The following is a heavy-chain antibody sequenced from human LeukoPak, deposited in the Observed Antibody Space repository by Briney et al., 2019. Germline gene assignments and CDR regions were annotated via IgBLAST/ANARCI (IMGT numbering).Heavy chain of an antibody. J-gene: IGHJ3*01. D-gene: IGHD3-9*01. CDR1: GFSFGSHG. CDR2: LDGTGTSI. CDR3: AKDSPILTV. V-gene: IGHV3-23*01. Sequence: GGSLRLSCAASGFSFGSHGMSWVRQGPRKGLEWVSALDGTGTSIYYADSVKGRFTISTDNSKNTLFLQMNSLRAEDTAIYYCAKDSPILTVWGQGTMVTVSS.